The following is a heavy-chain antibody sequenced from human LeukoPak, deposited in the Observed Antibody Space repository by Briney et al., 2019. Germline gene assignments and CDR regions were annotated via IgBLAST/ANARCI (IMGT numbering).Heavy chain of an antibody. CDR3: ARGITVTSYYYYYYYMDV. CDR1: GGSISSYY. CDR2: IYSSGST. V-gene: IGHV4-59*01. J-gene: IGHJ6*03. D-gene: IGHD1-14*01. Sequence: PWGTLSLTCTASGGSISSYYWSWIRQPPGKGLEWVGYIYSSGSTNYNPSLKSRVTISVDTSKNQLSLKLSSVTAADTAVYYCARGITVTSYYYYYYYMDVWGKGTTVTVS.